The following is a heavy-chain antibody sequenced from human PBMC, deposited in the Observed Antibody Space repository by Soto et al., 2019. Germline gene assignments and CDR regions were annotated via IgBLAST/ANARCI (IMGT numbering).Heavy chain of an antibody. CDR3: ARQLYVCGSYRVLFYIDY. Sequence: SETLSLTCAVSGGSISSSNWWSWVRQPPGKGLEWIGEIYHSGSTNYNPSLKSRVTISVDKSKNQFSLKLSSVTAADTAVYYCARQLYVCGSYRVLFYIDYWGQGTLVTSPQ. V-gene: IGHV4-4*02. CDR2: IYHSGST. D-gene: IGHD3-16*02. CDR1: GGSISSSNW. J-gene: IGHJ4*02.